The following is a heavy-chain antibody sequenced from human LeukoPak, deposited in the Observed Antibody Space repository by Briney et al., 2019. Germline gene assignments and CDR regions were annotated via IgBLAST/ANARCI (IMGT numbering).Heavy chain of an antibody. CDR3: ARGESIAAAGFY. J-gene: IGHJ4*02. CDR1: GGTFSSYA. D-gene: IGHD6-13*01. Sequence: ASVKVSCKASGGTFSSYAISWVRQAPGQGLEWMGGIIPIFDTTNYAQRFQGRVTITADESTSTAYMELSSLRSEDTAVYYCARGESIAAAGFYWGQGTLVTVSS. CDR2: IIPIFDTT. V-gene: IGHV1-69*13.